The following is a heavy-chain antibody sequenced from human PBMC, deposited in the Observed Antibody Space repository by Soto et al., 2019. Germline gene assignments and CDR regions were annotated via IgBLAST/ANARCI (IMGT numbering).Heavy chain of an antibody. D-gene: IGHD3-3*01. CDR1: GFTFSTYA. J-gene: IGHJ6*02. V-gene: IGHV3-23*01. CDR3: AKNGDFWSWGMDV. CDR2: ISSSGDDT. Sequence: PGGSLRPSCAASGFTFSTYAMTWVRQAPGKGLEWVSIISSSGDDTYYVDSVKGRFTIYRDNSRNTLSLQMNSLGAEDASVYYCAKNGDFWSWGMDVWGQGTTVTVSS.